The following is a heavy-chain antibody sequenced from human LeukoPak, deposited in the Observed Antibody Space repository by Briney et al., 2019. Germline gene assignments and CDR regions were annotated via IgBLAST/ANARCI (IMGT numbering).Heavy chain of an antibody. J-gene: IGHJ5*02. V-gene: IGHV1-69*05. D-gene: IGHD1-26*01. CDR2: IIPIFGTA. CDR1: GGTFSSYA. Sequence: SVKVSCKASGGTFSSYAISWVRQAPGQGLEWMGGIIPIFGTANYAQKFQGRVTITTDESTSTAYMELSSLRSEDTAVYYCARGSGSYRNWFDPWGQGTLVTVSS. CDR3: ARGSGSYRNWFDP.